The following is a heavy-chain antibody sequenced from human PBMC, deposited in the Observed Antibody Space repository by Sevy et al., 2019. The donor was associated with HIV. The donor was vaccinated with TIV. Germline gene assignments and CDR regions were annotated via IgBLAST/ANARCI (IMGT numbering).Heavy chain of an antibody. CDR3: ATINTVGSLAY. J-gene: IGHJ4*02. Sequence: GGSLRLSCAASGFKFRNVWMSWVRRAPGKGLEWIGLLKSNTDGGTTEYGAPVKGGITISRDDSQNTLFLQVNSLKAEDTALYYCATINTVGSLAYWGRGTLVTVSS. CDR2: LKSNTDGGTT. CDR1: GFKFRNVW. D-gene: IGHD2-15*01. V-gene: IGHV3-15*01.